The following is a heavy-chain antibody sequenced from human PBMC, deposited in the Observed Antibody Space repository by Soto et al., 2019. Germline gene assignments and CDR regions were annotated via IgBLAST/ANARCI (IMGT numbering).Heavy chain of an antibody. CDR3: ARDSTPRFLEWLSRCPDY. CDR1: GFTFSSYG. Sequence: QVQLVESGGGVVQPGRSLRLSCAASGFTFSSYGMHWVRQAPGKGLEWVAVIWYDGSNKYYADSVKGRFTISRDNSKNTLYLQMNGLRAEDTAVYYCARDSTPRFLEWLSRCPDYWGQGTLVTVSS. J-gene: IGHJ4*02. D-gene: IGHD3-3*01. CDR2: IWYDGSNK. V-gene: IGHV3-33*01.